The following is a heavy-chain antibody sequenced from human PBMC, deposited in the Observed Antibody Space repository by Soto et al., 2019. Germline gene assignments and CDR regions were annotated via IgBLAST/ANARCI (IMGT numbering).Heavy chain of an antibody. D-gene: IGHD3-3*01. CDR2: TYYRSKWYN. CDR3: ARARYDFWSGPYYYYYMDV. J-gene: IGHJ6*03. CDR1: GDSVSSNSAA. V-gene: IGHV6-1*01. Sequence: SQTLSLTCAISGDSVSSNSAAWNWIRQSPSRGLEWLGRTYYRSKWYNDYAVSVKSRITINPDTSKNQSSLQLNSVTPEDTAVYYCARARYDFWSGPYYYYYMDVWGKGTTVTVSS.